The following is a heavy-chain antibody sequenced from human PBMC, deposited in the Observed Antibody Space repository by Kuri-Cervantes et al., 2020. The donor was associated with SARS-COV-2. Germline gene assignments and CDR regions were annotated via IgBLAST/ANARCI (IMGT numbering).Heavy chain of an antibody. J-gene: IGHJ6*03. CDR2: IYPGDSDT. Sequence: KVSCKASGYSFTSYCICWVRQKAAKGLEWMGVIYPGDSDTRYSPSFQGQVTISADKSINTAYLQWSSLKASDTAMYYCARPPRGYYYMDVWGHGTLVTVSS. V-gene: IGHV5-51*01. CDR1: GYSFTSYC. D-gene: IGHD3-10*01. CDR3: ARPPRGYYYMDV.